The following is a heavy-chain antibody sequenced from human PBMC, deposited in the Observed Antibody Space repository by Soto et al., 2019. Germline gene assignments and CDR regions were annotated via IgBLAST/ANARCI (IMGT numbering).Heavy chain of an antibody. CDR2: INHSGST. CDR1: GGSFSGYY. Sequence: SETLSLTCAVYGGSFSGYYWSWIRQPPGKGLEWIGEINHSGSTNYNPSLKSRVTISVDTSKNQFSLKLSSVTAADTAVYYCARGGLSITMIVVVAFDYWGQGTLVTVSS. V-gene: IGHV4-34*01. D-gene: IGHD3-22*01. CDR3: ARGGLSITMIVVVAFDY. J-gene: IGHJ4*02.